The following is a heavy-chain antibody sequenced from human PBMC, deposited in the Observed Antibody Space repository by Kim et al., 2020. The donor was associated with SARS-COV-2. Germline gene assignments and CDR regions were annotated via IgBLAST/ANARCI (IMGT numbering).Heavy chain of an antibody. CDR3: AREWGY. J-gene: IGHJ4*02. V-gene: IGHV1-18*01. D-gene: IGHD3-16*01. CDR2: AYNGNT. Sequence: AYNGNTNYAQKLQGRVTMTTDTSTSTAYMELRSLRSDDTAVYYCAREWGYWGQGTLVTVSS.